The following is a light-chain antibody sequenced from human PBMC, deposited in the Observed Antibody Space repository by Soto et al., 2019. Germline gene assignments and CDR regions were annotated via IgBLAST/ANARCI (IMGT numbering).Light chain of an antibody. CDR2: KTS. CDR3: QEYNTNSRT. J-gene: IGKJ1*01. V-gene: IGKV1-5*03. CDR1: ESIYSW. Sequence: IQMTQSPSTLSASVGDTVTITCRASESIYSWLAWYKQIPGKAPHLLIYKTSTLQGGVPSRFSGSGSGAEYTLTISSLQPDDFATYYCQEYNTNSRTFGQGTRVENK.